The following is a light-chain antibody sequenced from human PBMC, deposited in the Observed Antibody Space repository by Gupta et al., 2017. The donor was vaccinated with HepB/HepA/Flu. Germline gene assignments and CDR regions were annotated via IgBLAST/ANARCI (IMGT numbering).Light chain of an antibody. CDR2: VGS. CDR1: QSLLHSIGYNH. Sequence: DIVWTQSPLSLTVTPGEPASISGRSSQSLLHSIGYNHLDWYLQKPGQSPQLLIYVGSNGASGVPDRFSGSGSGTDFTLKISRVEAEDVGVYYCKQTLQPPDTFGRGTKVEIK. CDR3: KQTLQPPDT. V-gene: IGKV2-28*01. J-gene: IGKJ4*01.